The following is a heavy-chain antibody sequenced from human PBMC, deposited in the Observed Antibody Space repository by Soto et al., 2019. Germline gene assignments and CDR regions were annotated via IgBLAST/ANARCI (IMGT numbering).Heavy chain of an antibody. D-gene: IGHD6-19*01. CDR3: AKDVEWLEYFDY. V-gene: IGHV3-30*18. CDR2: ISYDGSNK. J-gene: IGHJ4*02. CDR1: GFTFSSYG. Sequence: QVQLVESGGGVVQPGRSLRLSCAASGFTFSSYGMHWVRQAPGKGLEWVAVISYDGSNKYYADSVKGRLTISRDNSKNTLYLQMNSLRAEDTAVYYCAKDVEWLEYFDYCGQGTLVTVSS.